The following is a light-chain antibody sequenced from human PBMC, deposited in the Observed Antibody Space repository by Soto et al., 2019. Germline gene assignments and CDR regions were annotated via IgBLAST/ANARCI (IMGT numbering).Light chain of an antibody. V-gene: IGLV2-8*01. CDR3: ISHAGRPLGV. CDR2: EDT. CDR1: SRDVGGYNF. Sequence: QSALTQPPSASGSPGQSVTISCTGTSRDVGGYNFVSWYQHHPGKAPKLLIYEDTKRPSGVPDRFSASKSGNTASLTVSGLQVDDDADYYCISHAGRPLGVFGGGTQLTVL. J-gene: IGLJ3*02.